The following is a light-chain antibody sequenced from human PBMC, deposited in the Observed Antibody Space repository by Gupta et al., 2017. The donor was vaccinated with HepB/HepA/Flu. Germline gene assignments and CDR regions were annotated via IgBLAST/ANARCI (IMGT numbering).Light chain of an antibody. CDR3: AAWNDSRSGWV. CDR1: SPNIAGNY. Sequence: QSVLTLPPSASEAPGRRLTISCSGSSPNIAGNYVFWYQQLSGTAPKLLIYRNNQRPSGGPERFSGSKSGTSASLAISGLRTEDEADYYCAAWNDSRSGWVFGGGTKLTVL. V-gene: IGLV1-47*01. J-gene: IGLJ3*02. CDR2: RNN.